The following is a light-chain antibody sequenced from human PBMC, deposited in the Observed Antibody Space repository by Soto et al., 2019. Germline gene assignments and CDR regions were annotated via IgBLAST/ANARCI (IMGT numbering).Light chain of an antibody. V-gene: IGKV3-20*01. Sequence: EIVLTQSPGTLSLSPGERATLSCRASQSVTSSHLAWYQQKPGQAPRLLIYGASSRATGIPDRFSGSGSGTDCPLTISRLEPEDVAVYYCQRYGDLPWAFGQGTKVEIK. J-gene: IGKJ1*01. CDR3: QRYGDLPWA. CDR2: GAS. CDR1: QSVTSSH.